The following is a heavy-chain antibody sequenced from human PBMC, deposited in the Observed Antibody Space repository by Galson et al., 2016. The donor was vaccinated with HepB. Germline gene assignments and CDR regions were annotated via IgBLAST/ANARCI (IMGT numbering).Heavy chain of an antibody. CDR1: GFTFTSYW. V-gene: IGHV3-7*03. CDR2: INGDGSET. D-gene: IGHD1-14*01. CDR3: ARIVPDPLNSWYQLFWD. J-gene: IGHJ4*02. Sequence: SLRLSCAASGFTFTSYWMTWVRQAPGKGLEWVANINGDGSETYYVDSLRGRFTMSRDNAKNSVYLQMNSLRAEDSAVNHCARIVPDPLNSWYQLFWDWGQGTLVTVSS.